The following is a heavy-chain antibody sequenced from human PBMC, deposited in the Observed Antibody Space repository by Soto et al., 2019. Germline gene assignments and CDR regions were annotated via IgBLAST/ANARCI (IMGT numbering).Heavy chain of an antibody. V-gene: IGHV3-30*18. CDR1: GFTFSSYG. CDR3: AKDPDPWFGELPKEQNWFDP. J-gene: IGHJ5*02. D-gene: IGHD3-10*01. Sequence: GGSLRLSCAASGFTFSSYGMHWVRQAPGKGLEWVAVISYDGSNKYYADSVKGRFTISRDNSKNTLYLQMNSLRAEDTAVYYCAKDPDPWFGELPKEQNWFDPWGQGTLVTVSS. CDR2: ISYDGSNK.